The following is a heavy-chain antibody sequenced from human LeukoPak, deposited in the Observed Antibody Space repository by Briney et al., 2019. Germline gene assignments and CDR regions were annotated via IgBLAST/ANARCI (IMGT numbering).Heavy chain of an antibody. CDR1: GGSISSSSHY. CDR2: IYYSGST. J-gene: IGHJ4*02. CDR3: ATSRRLQPY. D-gene: IGHD6-25*01. Sequence: PSETLSLTCTVSGGSISSSSHYWGWIRQPPGKGLEWIGSIYYSGSTYYNPSLKSRVTISVDTSKNQFSLKLSSVTAADTAVYYCATSRRLQPYWGQGTLVTVSS. V-gene: IGHV4-39*01.